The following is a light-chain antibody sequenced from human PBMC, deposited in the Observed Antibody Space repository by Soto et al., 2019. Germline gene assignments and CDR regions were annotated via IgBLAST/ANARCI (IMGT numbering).Light chain of an antibody. CDR1: QRVSSN. J-gene: IGKJ5*01. Sequence: IVMTQSPATLSVSPGERATLSCRASQRVSSNVAWYQQRPGQAPRLLIYDTSSRASGIPDRFSGSGSGTDFTLTISRLETEDFAVFYCQQYGTSEIIFGQGTRLEIK. V-gene: IGKV3-20*01. CDR2: DTS. CDR3: QQYGTSEII.